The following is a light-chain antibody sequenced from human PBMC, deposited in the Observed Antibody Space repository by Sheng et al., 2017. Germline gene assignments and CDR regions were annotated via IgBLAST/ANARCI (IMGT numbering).Light chain of an antibody. CDR2: GAS. J-gene: IGKJ1*01. Sequence: EIVMTQSPATLSVSPGERATISCRASQSISTNLVWYQQTPGQGPRLLIYGASTRATGIPARFSGSGSGTEFTLTISSLQSEDFAVYYCQHYNNYPPWTFGQGTEGGNQT. CDR3: QHYNNYPPWT. CDR1: QSISTN. V-gene: IGKV3-15*01.